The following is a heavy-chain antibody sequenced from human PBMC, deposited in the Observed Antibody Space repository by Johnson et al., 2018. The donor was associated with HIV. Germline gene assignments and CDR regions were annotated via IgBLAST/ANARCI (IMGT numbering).Heavy chain of an antibody. CDR2: IYSGGST. J-gene: IGHJ3*02. CDR3: ARSSHSSGWYGRLGDAFDI. D-gene: IGHD6-19*01. V-gene: IGHV3-66*02. Sequence: VQLVESGGDLIQPGGSLRLSCAASGFTVSSNYMSWVRQAPGKGLEWVSVIYSGGSTYYADSVKGRFTISRDNSKNTLYLQMNSLRAGDTAVYYCARSSHSSGWYGRLGDAFDIWGQGTMVTVSS. CDR1: GFTVSSNY.